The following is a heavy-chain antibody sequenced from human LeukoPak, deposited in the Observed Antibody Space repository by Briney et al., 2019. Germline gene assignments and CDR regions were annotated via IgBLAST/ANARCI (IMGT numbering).Heavy chain of an antibody. J-gene: IGHJ5*02. CDR1: GGSISSGSSY. CDR2: LYTSGST. Sequence: PSETLSLTCAVSGGSISSGSSYWRWIRQPAGKGLEWIGRLYTSGSTNYNPSLKSRVTISVDTSKNQFSLKLSSVTAADTAVYYCARGVTMIRGVILERTKSTNCFDPWGQGTLVIVSS. D-gene: IGHD3-10*01. V-gene: IGHV4-61*02. CDR3: ARGVTMIRGVILERTKSTNCFDP.